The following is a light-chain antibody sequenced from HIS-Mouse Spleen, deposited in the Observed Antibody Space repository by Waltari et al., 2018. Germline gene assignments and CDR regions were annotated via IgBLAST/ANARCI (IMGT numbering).Light chain of an antibody. CDR3: AAWDDSLSGWV. Sequence: QSVLTQPPSASGTPGQRVTISCSGSSSNSGSNYVYWYQQLPGTGPKLHVLRSEQRRAGVPDRFSGSKSGTSASLAISGLRSEDEADYYCAAWDDSLSGWVFGGGTKLTVL. J-gene: IGLJ3*02. CDR2: RSE. CDR1: SSNSGSNY. V-gene: IGLV1-47*01.